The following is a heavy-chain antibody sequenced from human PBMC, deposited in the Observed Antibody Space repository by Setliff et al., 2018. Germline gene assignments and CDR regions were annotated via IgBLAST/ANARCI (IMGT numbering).Heavy chain of an antibody. CDR2: MSPVYGIA. D-gene: IGHD3-22*01. CDR3: VRGQGPRTVVAIPFDH. V-gene: IGHV1-18*01. J-gene: IGHJ4*02. CDR1: GYAFITFG. Sequence: ASVKVSCKTSGYAFITFGMSWVRQAPGQGLEWMGWMSPVYGIANYARKFQGRVTLTTDTSTSTAYMELTRLTTDDTALYYCVRGQGPRTVVAIPFDHWGQGTLVTVSS.